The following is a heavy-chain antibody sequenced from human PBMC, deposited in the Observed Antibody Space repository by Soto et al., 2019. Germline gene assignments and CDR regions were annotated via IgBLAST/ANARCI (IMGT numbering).Heavy chain of an antibody. J-gene: IGHJ4*02. D-gene: IGHD3-10*01. CDR2: IIPILGIA. CDR3: AGGGGILLWFGELIFDY. Sequence: QVQLVQSGAEVKKPGSSVKVSCKASGGTFSSYTISWVRQAPGQGLEWMGRIIPILGIANYAQKFQGRVTITADKSTRAATKGVAGLRSDSTAVYFCAGGGGILLWFGELIFDYWGQGTLVTVSS. CDR1: GGTFSSYT. V-gene: IGHV1-69*02.